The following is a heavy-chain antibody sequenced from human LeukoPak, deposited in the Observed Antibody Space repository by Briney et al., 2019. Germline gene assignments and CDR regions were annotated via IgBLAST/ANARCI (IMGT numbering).Heavy chain of an antibody. Sequence: ASVKVSCKASGGTFTSYAISWVRQAPGQGLEWMGGIIPIFGTTNYALKFQGRVTITADESTSTAYMELSSLRSEDTAVYYCARLDYGDQSAPVVINAFDIWGQGTMVTVSS. D-gene: IGHD4-17*01. CDR3: ARLDYGDQSAPVVINAFDI. V-gene: IGHV1-69*13. CDR2: IIPIFGTT. CDR1: GGTFTSYA. J-gene: IGHJ3*02.